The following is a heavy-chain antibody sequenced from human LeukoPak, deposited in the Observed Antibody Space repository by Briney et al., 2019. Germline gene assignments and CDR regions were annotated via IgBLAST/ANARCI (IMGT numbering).Heavy chain of an antibody. Sequence: ASVKVSCKASGGTFSSYAVSWVRQAPGQGLEWVGWIIPIFGAANYAQKSQDRVTITTDGSTTTAYMELSSLRSDDTAVYYCARESRLGVFGNYYYYMDVWGKGTTVTVSS. CDR3: ARESRLGVFGNYYYYMDV. CDR1: GGTFSSYA. V-gene: IGHV1-69*05. J-gene: IGHJ6*03. D-gene: IGHD1-26*01. CDR2: IIPIFGAA.